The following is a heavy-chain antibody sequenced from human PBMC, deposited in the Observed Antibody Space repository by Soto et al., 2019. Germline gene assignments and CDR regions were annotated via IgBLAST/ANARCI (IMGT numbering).Heavy chain of an antibody. J-gene: IGHJ4*02. D-gene: IGHD4-17*01. CDR2: IYYTGNT. Sequence: QVQLQESGPGLVKPSETLSLTCTVSGGSISTYYWNWIRQPPGKGLEWIGYIYYTGNTNYNPSLKSRVTISVDTSKNQCSLKLRSVTAADTAVYYCARVSGGYYDRPFDYWCQGTLVTVSS. V-gene: IGHV4-59*01. CDR1: GGSISTYY. CDR3: ARVSGGYYDRPFDY.